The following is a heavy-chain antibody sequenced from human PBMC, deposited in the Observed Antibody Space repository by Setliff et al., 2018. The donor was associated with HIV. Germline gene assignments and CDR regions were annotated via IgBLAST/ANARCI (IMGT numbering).Heavy chain of an antibody. J-gene: IGHJ6*03. D-gene: IGHD1-26*01. CDR2: INPNGGST. V-gene: IGHV1-46*01. Sequence: ASVKVSCKASGYTSSDYYLHWVRQVPGQGLEWMGTINPNGGSTTYAQKFQGRVTMTRDTSTSTVYMELSSLRSEDTAVYYCARGIIVGATAYYYYYYMDVWGKGTTVTVSS. CDR3: ARGIIVGATAYYYYYYMDV. CDR1: GYTSSDYY.